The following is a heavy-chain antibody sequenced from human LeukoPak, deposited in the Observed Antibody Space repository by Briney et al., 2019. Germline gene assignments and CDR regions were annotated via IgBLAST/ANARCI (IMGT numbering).Heavy chain of an antibody. D-gene: IGHD3-22*01. V-gene: IGHV4-59*01. CDR2: IYYSGSN. CDR3: ARAGSITMIHWAFDI. Sequence: SETLSLTCTVSGGSISSYYWSWIRQPPGKGLEWIGYIYYSGSNNYNPSLKSRVTMSVDTSKNQFSLRLSSVIAADTAIYYCARAGSITMIHWAFDIWGQGTVVTVSS. CDR1: GGSISSYY. J-gene: IGHJ3*02.